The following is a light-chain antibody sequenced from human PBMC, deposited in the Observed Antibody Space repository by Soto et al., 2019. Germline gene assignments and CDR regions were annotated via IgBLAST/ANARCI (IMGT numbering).Light chain of an antibody. CDR2: GAS. Sequence: EIVLTQSPGTLSLSPGERATLSCRASQSVSSSYLAWYQQKPGQAPSLLIYGASSRATGTPVRFSGSGSGTDFTLTISRLEPEDFAVDYCHQSDSSPWAFGQGTKVEIK. CDR3: HQSDSSPWA. V-gene: IGKV3-20*01. J-gene: IGKJ1*01. CDR1: QSVSSSY.